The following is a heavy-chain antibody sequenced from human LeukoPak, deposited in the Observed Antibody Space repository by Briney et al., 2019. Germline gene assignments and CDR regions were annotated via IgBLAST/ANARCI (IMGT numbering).Heavy chain of an antibody. D-gene: IGHD5-18*01. V-gene: IGHV1-2*02. CDR3: ARDLVVDTAMVPDY. CDR1: GYTSTGYY. Sequence: ASVKVSCKASGYTSTGYYMHWVRQAPGQGLEWMGWINPNSGGTNYAQKFQGRVTMTRDTSISTVYMELSRLRSDDTAVYYCARDLVVDTAMVPDYWGQGTLVTVSS. CDR2: INPNSGGT. J-gene: IGHJ4*02.